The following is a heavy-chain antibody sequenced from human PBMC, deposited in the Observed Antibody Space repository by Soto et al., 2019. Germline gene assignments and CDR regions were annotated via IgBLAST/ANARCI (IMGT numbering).Heavy chain of an antibody. V-gene: IGHV1-3*01. CDR2: INAGNGNT. CDR3: ARDGGYCSSTSCYDFDY. D-gene: IGHD2-2*01. CDR1: GYTFTSYA. Sequence: QVQLVQSGAEVKKPGASVKVSCKASGYTFTSYAMHWVRQAPGQRLERMGWINAGNGNTKYSQKFQGRVTITGDTSASTAYMELSSLRSEDTAVYYCARDGGYCSSTSCYDFDYWGQGTLVTVSS. J-gene: IGHJ4*02.